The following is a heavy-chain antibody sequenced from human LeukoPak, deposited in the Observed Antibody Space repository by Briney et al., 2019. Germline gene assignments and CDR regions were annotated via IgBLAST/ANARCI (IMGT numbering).Heavy chain of an antibody. CDR1: GFTVSDYY. CDR3: ASQVYVDGPGSLDF. V-gene: IGHV3-66*04. J-gene: IGHJ4*02. CDR2: IYSGGTT. Sequence: GGSLRLSCAASGFTVSDYYMSWVRQAPGKGLEWVSFIYSGGTTYYTDSEKGRFTISRIKSKNTLYLQMDSLRVEDTAVYYCASQVYVDGPGSLDFWGQGTRVTVSS. D-gene: IGHD3-16*01.